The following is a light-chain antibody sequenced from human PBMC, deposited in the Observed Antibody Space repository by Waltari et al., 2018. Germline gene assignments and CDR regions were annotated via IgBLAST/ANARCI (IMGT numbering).Light chain of an antibody. Sequence: EIVLIQSPATLSLSPGERATLSCRASQSVGSSLAWYQQKPGQAPRLLIFDASARATGIPARFSGSGSGTDFTLTISSLEPEDFAVYYCQHRFNWPLTFGGGTKVEIK. CDR1: QSVGSS. J-gene: IGKJ4*01. CDR3: QHRFNWPLT. CDR2: DAS. V-gene: IGKV3-11*01.